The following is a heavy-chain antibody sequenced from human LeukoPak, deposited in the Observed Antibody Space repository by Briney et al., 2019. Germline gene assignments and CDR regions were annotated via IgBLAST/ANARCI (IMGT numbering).Heavy chain of an antibody. CDR3: ARDICSSTSCYAGWFDP. V-gene: IGHV4-59*12. CDR2: IYYSWST. Sequence: SETLSLTCTVSGGSISSYYWSWIRQPPGKGQERIWYIYYSWSTNYNPSLKSRVTIAVDTSKNQFSLKLSSVTAADTAVYSCARDICSSTSCYAGWFDPWGQGTLVTVSS. J-gene: IGHJ5*02. CDR1: GGSISSYY. D-gene: IGHD2-2*01.